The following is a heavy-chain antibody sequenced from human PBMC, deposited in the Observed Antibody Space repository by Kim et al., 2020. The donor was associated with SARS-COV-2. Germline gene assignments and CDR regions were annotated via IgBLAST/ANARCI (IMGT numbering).Heavy chain of an antibody. CDR3: ARLMTTVVTPDY. D-gene: IGHD4-17*01. Sequence: YNPSLKSRVTISEDTSMTPFSRKLSSVPGADTAVYYCARLMTTVVTPDYWGQGTLVTVSS. J-gene: IGHJ4*02. V-gene: IGHV4-39*01.